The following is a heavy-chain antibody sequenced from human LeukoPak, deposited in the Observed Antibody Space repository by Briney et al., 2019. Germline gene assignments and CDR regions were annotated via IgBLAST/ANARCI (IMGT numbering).Heavy chain of an antibody. CDR1: GGSFSGYY. D-gene: IGHD3-22*01. Sequence: SETLSLTCAVYGGSFSGYYWSWIRQPPGKGLEWIGEINHSGSTNYNPSLKSRVTISVDTSKNQFSLKLSSVTAADTAVYYCARGITMIPWFDPWGQGTLVTVSS. CDR3: ARGITMIPWFDP. J-gene: IGHJ5*02. CDR2: INHSGST. V-gene: IGHV4-34*01.